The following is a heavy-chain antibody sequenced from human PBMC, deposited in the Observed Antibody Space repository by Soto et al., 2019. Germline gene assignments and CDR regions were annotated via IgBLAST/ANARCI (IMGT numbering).Heavy chain of an antibody. Sequence: SETLSLTCTVSGGSISSYYWSWIRQPPGKGLEWIGYIYYSGSTNYNPSLKSRVTISVDTSKNQFSLKLSSVTAADTAVYYCARGVTTGGYYYYYYYMDVWGKGTTVTVSS. CDR1: GGSISSYY. CDR3: ARGVTTGGYYYYYYYMDV. D-gene: IGHD4-4*01. J-gene: IGHJ6*03. CDR2: IYYSGST. V-gene: IGHV4-59*01.